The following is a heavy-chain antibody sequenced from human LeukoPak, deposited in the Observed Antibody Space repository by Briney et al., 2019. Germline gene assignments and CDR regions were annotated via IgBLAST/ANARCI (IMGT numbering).Heavy chain of an antibody. D-gene: IGHD6-13*01. V-gene: IGHV3-23*01. J-gene: IGHJ4*02. CDR2: ISGSGGST. CDR3: ARWAAASSPRGGALDY. Sequence: PGGSLRLSCAASGFTFSNYVMSWVRQAPGKGLEWVSAISGSGGSTYYADSVKGQFTISRDNSKNTLYLQMNSLRAEDTAVYYCARWAAASSPRGGALDYWGQGTLVTVSS. CDR1: GFTFSNYV.